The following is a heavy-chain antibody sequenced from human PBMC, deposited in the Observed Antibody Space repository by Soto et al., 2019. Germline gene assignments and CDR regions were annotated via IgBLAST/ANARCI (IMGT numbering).Heavy chain of an antibody. J-gene: IGHJ6*03. D-gene: IGHD3-10*01. Sequence: GASVKVSCKASGGTFSSYAISWVRQAPGQGLEWMGGIIPIFGTANYAQKFQGRVTITADESTSTAYMELSSLRSEDTAVYFCARGSRSAYRSASYYFPLYSYYYMDVWGKGTAVTVSS. CDR2: IIPIFGTA. V-gene: IGHV1-69*13. CDR1: GGTFSSYA. CDR3: ARGSRSAYRSASYYFPLYSYYYMDV.